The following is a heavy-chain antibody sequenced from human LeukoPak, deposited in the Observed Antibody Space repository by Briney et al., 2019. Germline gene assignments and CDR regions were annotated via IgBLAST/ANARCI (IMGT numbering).Heavy chain of an antibody. V-gene: IGHV4-59*08. J-gene: IGHJ4*02. Sequence: GSLRLSCAASGFTFTNYVMSWIRQPPGKGLEWIGYIYYSGSTNYNPSLKSRVTISVDTSKNQFSLKLSSVTAADTAVYYCARLTYQHYFDYWGQGTLVTVSS. CDR1: GFTFTNYV. CDR2: IYYSGST. CDR3: ARLTYQHYFDY.